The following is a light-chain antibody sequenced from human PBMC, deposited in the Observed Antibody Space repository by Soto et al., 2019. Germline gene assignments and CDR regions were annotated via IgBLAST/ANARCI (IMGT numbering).Light chain of an antibody. CDR1: QSISSY. V-gene: IGKV1-39*01. J-gene: IGKJ1*01. CDR3: QQSYSTPRT. Sequence: DIQMTQSPSSLSASVGDRVTITCRASQSISSYLNWYQQKPGKAPKLLIYAASSLQSGVPSRFSGSGSGKDLALNISTIHPEDFETNYCQQSYSTPRTFGHGTKVEIK. CDR2: AAS.